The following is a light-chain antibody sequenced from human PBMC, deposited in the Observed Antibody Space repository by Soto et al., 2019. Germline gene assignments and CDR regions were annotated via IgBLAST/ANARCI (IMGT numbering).Light chain of an antibody. J-gene: IGLJ2*01. V-gene: IGLV2-14*01. CDR3: SSFTMDATLI. Sequence: QSGLTQPASVSGSPGQSITISCNGSSRDIGTYKYVSWYQQRPDKAPRLMIYEVVNRPSGISDRFSGSKSGNTASLTISDLQPEDDADYYCSSFTMDATLIFGGGTKLTVL. CDR1: SRDIGTYKY. CDR2: EVV.